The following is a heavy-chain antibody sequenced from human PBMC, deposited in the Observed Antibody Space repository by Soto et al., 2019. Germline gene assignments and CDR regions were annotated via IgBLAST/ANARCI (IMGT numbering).Heavy chain of an antibody. CDR2: IKGDGSRI. V-gene: IGHV3-74*01. CDR3: ARGLPGYYGKDV. CDR1: GVTFSNYW. Sequence: EVQLVESGGGLVQPGGSLRLSCAASGVTFSNYWIHWVRQAPGKGLVWVSRIKGDGSRIDYADSVKGRFIISRDNAKNTVYVQMNSLGDEDAAVYYCARGLPGYYGKDVWGQGTTVTVSS. D-gene: IGHD4-17*01. J-gene: IGHJ6*01.